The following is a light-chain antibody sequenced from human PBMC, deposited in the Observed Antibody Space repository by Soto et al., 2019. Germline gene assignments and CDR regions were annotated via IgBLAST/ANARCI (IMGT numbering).Light chain of an antibody. CDR1: QTISSW. CDR2: KAS. Sequence: DIQMTLSPSTVSASVGDRVTITCRASQTISSWLAWYQQKPGKAPKLLIYKASTLKSGVPSRFSGSGSGTEFTLTISSLQPDDFATYYCQHSNSYSEAFGQGTKVDIK. J-gene: IGKJ1*01. V-gene: IGKV1-5*03. CDR3: QHSNSYSEA.